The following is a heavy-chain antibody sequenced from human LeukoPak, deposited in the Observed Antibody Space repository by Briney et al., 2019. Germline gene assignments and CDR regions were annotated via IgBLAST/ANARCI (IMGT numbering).Heavy chain of an antibody. D-gene: IGHD2-2*02. CDR2: INPNSGGT. CDR1: GYTFTGYY. Sequence: ASVKVSCKASGYTFTGYYMHWVRQAPGQGLEWMGWINPNSGGTNYAQKFQGRVTMTRDTSISTAYMELSRLRSDDTAVYYCARAPPPYCSSTSCYSLYFDYWGQGTLVTASS. CDR3: ARAPPPYCSSTSCYSLYFDY. J-gene: IGHJ4*02. V-gene: IGHV1-2*02.